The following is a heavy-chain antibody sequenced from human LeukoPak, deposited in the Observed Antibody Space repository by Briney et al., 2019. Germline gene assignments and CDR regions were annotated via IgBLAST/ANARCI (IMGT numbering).Heavy chain of an antibody. J-gene: IGHJ4*02. V-gene: IGHV1-2*02. D-gene: IGHD3-10*01. CDR2: INPNSGGT. Sequence: GASVKVSCKASGYTFTSYGISWVRQAPGQGLEWMGWINPNSGGTNYAQKFQGRVTMTRDTSISTAYMELSRLRSDDTAVYYCARVNHGSGSYYLPYYFDYWGQGTLVTVSS. CDR1: GYTFTSYG. CDR3: ARVNHGSGSYYLPYYFDY.